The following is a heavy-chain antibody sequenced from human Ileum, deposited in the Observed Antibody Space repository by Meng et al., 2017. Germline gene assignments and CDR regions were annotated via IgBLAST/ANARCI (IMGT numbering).Heavy chain of an antibody. D-gene: IGHD3-16*01. J-gene: IGHJ4*02. Sequence: VQVVESGGGLVKPGGSLRLSCAASGFTFSSYSMNWVRQAPGKGLEWVSFITGTSSYIYYADSVKGRFTISRDNAKNSLYLQMNSLRAEDTAVYFCVLMNTFTHPGEDWGQGTLVTVSS. CDR3: VLMNTFTHPGED. CDR1: GFTFSSYS. V-gene: IGHV3-21*01. CDR2: ITGTSSYI.